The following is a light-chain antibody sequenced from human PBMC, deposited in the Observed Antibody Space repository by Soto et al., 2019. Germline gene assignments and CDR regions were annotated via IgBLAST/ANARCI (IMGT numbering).Light chain of an antibody. CDR3: SSYTSSSPLVLV. J-gene: IGLJ1*01. Sequence: QSALTQPASVSGSPGQSITISCTGTSSDVGAYNYVSWYQQHPGKAPKLMIYEVTNRPSGVSNRFSGSKSGNTASLTISGLQAEDEADYYCSSYTSSSPLVLVFGTGTKLTVL. V-gene: IGLV2-14*01. CDR1: SSDVGAYNY. CDR2: EVT.